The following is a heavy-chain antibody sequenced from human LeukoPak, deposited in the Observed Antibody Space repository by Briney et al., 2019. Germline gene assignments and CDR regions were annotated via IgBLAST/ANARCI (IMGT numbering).Heavy chain of an antibody. J-gene: IGHJ4*02. CDR3: ARLSHYYDSSGYYLGAYYLDS. V-gene: IGHV4-39*01. D-gene: IGHD3-22*01. CDR1: GGSISSSSYY. Sequence: PETLSLTCIISGGSISSSSYYWGWIRQPPGKGLEWIGNIDYSVSTYYNPSLKSRVTISVDTSKNQFSLKLSSVTAADTAVYYCARLSHYYDSSGYYLGAYYLDSWGQGTPVTVYS. CDR2: IDYSVST.